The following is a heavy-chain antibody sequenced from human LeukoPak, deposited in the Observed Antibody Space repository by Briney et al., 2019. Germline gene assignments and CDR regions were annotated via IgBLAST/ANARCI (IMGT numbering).Heavy chain of an antibody. CDR2: MNPNSGNT. D-gene: IGHD2-2*01. J-gene: IGHJ4*02. CDR1: GYTFTSYD. Sequence: GASVKVSCKASGYTFTSYDINWVRQATGQGLEWMGWMNPNSGNTGYAQKFQGRVTMTRNTSISTAYMELSSLRSEDTAVYYCARDCGCSTSCSVGGWGQGTLVTVSS. V-gene: IGHV1-8*01. CDR3: ARDCGCSTSCSVGG.